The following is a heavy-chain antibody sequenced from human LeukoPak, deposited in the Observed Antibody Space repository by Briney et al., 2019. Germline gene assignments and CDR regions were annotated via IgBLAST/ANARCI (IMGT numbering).Heavy chain of an antibody. D-gene: IGHD3-3*01. J-gene: IGHJ4*02. CDR3: AKAFPDDFWSGYPVYFDY. Sequence: GGSLRLSCAASGFTFSSYAMSWVRQAPGKGLEWVSAISGSGGSTYYADSVKGRFTISRDNSKNTLYLQMNSLRAEDTAVYYCAKAFPDDFWSGYPVYFDYWGQGTLVTVPS. CDR2: ISGSGGST. CDR1: GFTFSSYA. V-gene: IGHV3-23*01.